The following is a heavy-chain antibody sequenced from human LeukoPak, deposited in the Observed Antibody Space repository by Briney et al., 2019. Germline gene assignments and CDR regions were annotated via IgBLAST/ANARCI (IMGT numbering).Heavy chain of an antibody. D-gene: IGHD3-10*01. CDR1: GGSISSSSYY. CDR3: AREIVLWFGVLDY. V-gene: IGHV4-39*01. CDR2: IYYSGST. J-gene: IGHJ4*02. Sequence: PSETLSLTCTGSGGSISSSSYYWGWIRPPPGKGLEGIGRIYYSGSTYYNPSLKSRVTISVHTSKNQFSLKLSSVTAADTAVYYCAREIVLWFGVLDYWGQGTLVTVSS.